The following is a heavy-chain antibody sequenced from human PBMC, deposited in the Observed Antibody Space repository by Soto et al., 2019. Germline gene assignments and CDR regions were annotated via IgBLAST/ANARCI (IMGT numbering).Heavy chain of an antibody. CDR3: AGGIAARPLGY. V-gene: IGHV4-30-2*01. D-gene: IGHD6-6*01. J-gene: IGHJ4*02. CDR1: GGSISSGGYS. CDR2: IYHSGST. Sequence: QLQLQESGSGLVKPSQTLSLTCAVSGGSISSGGYSWSWIRQPPGKGLEWIGYIYHSGSTYYNPSLKXRVTXSXHRSKTQFSLKLSSVTAADTAVYYCAGGIAARPLGYWGQGTLVTVSS.